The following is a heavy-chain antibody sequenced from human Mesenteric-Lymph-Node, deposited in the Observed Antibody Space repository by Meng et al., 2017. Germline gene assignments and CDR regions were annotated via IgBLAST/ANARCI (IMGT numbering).Heavy chain of an antibody. D-gene: IGHD3-22*01. CDR2: IYYSGST. CDR3: AGYDSSGYYDDY. J-gene: IGHJ4*02. CDR1: GGSISSSSYY. Sequence: SETLSLTCTVSGGSISSSSYYWGWIRQPPGKGLEWIGSIYYSGSTYYNPSLKSRVTISADTSKNQFSLKLSSVTAADTAVYYGAGYDSSGYYDDYWGQGTLVTVSS. V-gene: IGHV4-39*07.